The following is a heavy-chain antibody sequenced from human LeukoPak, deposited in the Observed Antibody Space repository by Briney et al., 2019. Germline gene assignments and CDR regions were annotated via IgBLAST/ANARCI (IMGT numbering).Heavy chain of an antibody. CDR3: AREGGTVDFDY. CDR2: IYYSGST. CDR1: GGSVSSYY. D-gene: IGHD1/OR15-1a*01. J-gene: IGHJ4*02. V-gene: IGHV4-59*02. Sequence: PSETLSLTCTVSGGSVSSYYWSWIRQPPGKGLEWIGYIYYSGSTNYNPSLKSRVTISVDTSKNQFSLKLSSVTAADTAVYYCAREGGTVDFDYWGQGTLVAVSS.